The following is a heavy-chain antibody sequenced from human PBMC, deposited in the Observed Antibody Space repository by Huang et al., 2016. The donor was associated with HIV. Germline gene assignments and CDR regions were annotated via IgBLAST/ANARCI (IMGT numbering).Heavy chain of an antibody. CDR2: MRGTSSNI. CDR3: ARTEMEYYYGSSGYYPDY. D-gene: IGHD3-22*01. Sequence: EVQLVASGGALVQPGGSLKVSCVVSGFDFSTYIMNWFRLAPGKWREGVSYMRGTSSNIYDADSVKGRFTSTRDNAKNSVFLQMRSLRAEDTALYYCARTEMEYYYGSSGYYPDYWGQGTQVTVSS. V-gene: IGHV3-48*01. CDR1: GFDFSTYI. J-gene: IGHJ4*02.